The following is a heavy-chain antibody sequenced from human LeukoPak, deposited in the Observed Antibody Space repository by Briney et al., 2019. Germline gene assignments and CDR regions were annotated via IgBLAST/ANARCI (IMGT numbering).Heavy chain of an antibody. CDR3: AKDLGDLNFYCFDY. J-gene: IGHJ4*02. CDR1: GFTFDDYA. CDR2: ISWNSGSI. D-gene: IGHD2-21*02. V-gene: IGHV3-9*01. Sequence: GGSLRLSCAASGFTFDDYAMHWVRQAPGKGLEWVSGISWNSGSIGYADSVKGRFTISRDNAKNSLYLQMNSLRAEDTALYYCAKDLGDLNFYCFDYWGQGTLVTVSS.